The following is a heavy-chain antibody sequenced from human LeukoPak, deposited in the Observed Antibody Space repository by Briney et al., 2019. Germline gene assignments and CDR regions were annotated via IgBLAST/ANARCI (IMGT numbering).Heavy chain of an antibody. V-gene: IGHV4-34*01. D-gene: IGHD6-6*01. CDR1: GGSFSGYY. CDR3: ATRASSSSGNY. CDR2: INHSGST. Sequence: SETLSLTCAVYGGSFSGYYWSWIRQPPGKGLEWIGEINHSGSTNYNPSLKSRVTISVDTSKNQFSLKLSSVTAADTAVYYCATRASSSSGNYWGQGTLVTVSS. J-gene: IGHJ4*02.